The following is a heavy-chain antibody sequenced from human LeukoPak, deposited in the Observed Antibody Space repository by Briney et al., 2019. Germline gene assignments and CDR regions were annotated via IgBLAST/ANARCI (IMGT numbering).Heavy chain of an antibody. CDR3: ALGPYSSGWSTRLFDY. D-gene: IGHD6-19*01. CDR2: INPNSGGT. CDR1: GYTFTGYY. J-gene: IGHJ4*02. Sequence: ASMKVSCKASGYTFTGYYMHWVRQAPGQGLEWMGWINPNSGGTNYAQKFQGRVTMTRDTSISTAYMELSRLRSDDTAVYYCALGPYSSGWSTRLFDYWGQGTLVTVSS. V-gene: IGHV1-2*02.